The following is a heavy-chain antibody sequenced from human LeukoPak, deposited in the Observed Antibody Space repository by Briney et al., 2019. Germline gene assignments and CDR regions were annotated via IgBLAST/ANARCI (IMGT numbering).Heavy chain of an antibody. CDR2: IYYSGST. Sequence: SETLSLTCTVSGGSISSYYWSWIRQPPGKGLEWIGYIYYSGSTNYNPSLKSRVTISVDTSTNQFSLKLSSVTAADTAVYYCARSPEYYYDSSGYSDAFDIWGQGTMVTVSS. V-gene: IGHV4-59*01. CDR3: ARSPEYYYDSSGYSDAFDI. CDR1: GGSISSYY. D-gene: IGHD3-22*01. J-gene: IGHJ3*02.